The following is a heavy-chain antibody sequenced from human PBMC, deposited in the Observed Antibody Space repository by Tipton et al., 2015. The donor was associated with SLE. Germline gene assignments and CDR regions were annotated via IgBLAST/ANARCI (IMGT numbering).Heavy chain of an antibody. Sequence: TLSLTCAVYGGSFSGYFWSWIRQPPGKGLEWIGEINHSGSINFNPSLESRVTISVDTSKNQFSLKLSSVTAADTAVYYCAREYDFVWGSYRPYYFMDVWGKGTTVTVSS. D-gene: IGHD3-16*02. J-gene: IGHJ6*03. CDR3: AREYDFVWGSYRPYYFMDV. CDR1: GGSFSGYF. CDR2: INHSGSI. V-gene: IGHV4-34*01.